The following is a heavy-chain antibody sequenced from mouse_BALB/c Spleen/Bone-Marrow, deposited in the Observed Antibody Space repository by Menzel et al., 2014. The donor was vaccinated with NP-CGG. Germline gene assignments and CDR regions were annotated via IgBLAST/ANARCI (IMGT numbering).Heavy chain of an antibody. D-gene: IGHD2-4*01. J-gene: IGHJ1*01. CDR3: ATMITDWYFDV. CDR2: IDPANGNT. CDR1: GLNIKDTY. Sequence: VQLQQSGAELVKPGASVKLSCTASGLNIKDTYMHWVKQRPEQGLEWIGRIDPANGNTKYVPKFQGKATITADTSSNTAYLQLSSLTSEDTAVYYCATMITDWYFDVWGAGTTVTVSS. V-gene: IGHV14-3*02.